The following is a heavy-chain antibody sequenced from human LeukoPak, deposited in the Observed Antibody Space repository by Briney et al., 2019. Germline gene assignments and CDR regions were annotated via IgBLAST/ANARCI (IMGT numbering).Heavy chain of an antibody. CDR1: GFTFSSYW. Sequence: GGSLRLSCAASGFTFSSYWMHWVRQAPGKGLVWVSRINSDGSSTSYADSVKGRFTISRDNAKNTLYLQMNSLRAEDTAVYYCAREKSYYYYMDVWGKGTTVTVSS. J-gene: IGHJ6*03. CDR2: INSDGSST. V-gene: IGHV3-74*01. CDR3: AREKSYYYYMDV.